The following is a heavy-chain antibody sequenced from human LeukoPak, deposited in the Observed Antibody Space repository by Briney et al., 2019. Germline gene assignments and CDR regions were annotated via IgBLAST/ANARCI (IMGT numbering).Heavy chain of an antibody. V-gene: IGHV4-59*12. D-gene: IGHD6-25*01. CDR2: IDQSGKP. CDR3: VRTGQYAEIERH. J-gene: IGHJ4*02. CDR1: GSSISGFY. Sequence: PSETLSLTCGVSGSSISGFYWSWLRQPPGKGLQWIGYIDQSGKPNYNPSLKSRVTISADTSKRHFSLESSAVTAADTALYYCVRTGQYAEIERHWGRGTLVTVSS.